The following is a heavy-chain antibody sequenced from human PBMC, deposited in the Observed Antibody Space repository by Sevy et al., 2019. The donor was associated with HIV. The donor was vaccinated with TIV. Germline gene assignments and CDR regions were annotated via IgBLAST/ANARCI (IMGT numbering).Heavy chain of an antibody. Sequence: GGSLRLSCEASGFTFTRYEFHWVRQAPGKGLEWVAVVSQEGTNKYYADSVKGRFTISRDNSRNTLYLQMQSLRADDTAVYFCARDPHSVPHWGSFDSWGQGTLVTVSS. CDR2: VSQEGTNK. CDR1: GFTFTRYE. V-gene: IGHV3-30*03. D-gene: IGHD3-16*01. CDR3: ARDPHSVPHWGSFDS. J-gene: IGHJ4*02.